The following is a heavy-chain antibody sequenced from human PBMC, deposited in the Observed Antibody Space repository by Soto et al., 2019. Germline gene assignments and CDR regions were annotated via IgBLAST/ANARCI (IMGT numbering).Heavy chain of an antibody. CDR1: GFTFSSYS. D-gene: IGHD3-3*01. CDR3: AGGAWSEDAFDI. CDR2: ISSSSSYT. J-gene: IGHJ3*02. Sequence: PGGSLRLSCAASGFTFSSYSMNWVRQAPGKGLEWVSYISSSSSYTNYADSVKGRFTISRDNAKNSLYLQMNSLRAEDTAVYYCAGGAWSEDAFDIWGQGTMVTVSS. V-gene: IGHV3-21*05.